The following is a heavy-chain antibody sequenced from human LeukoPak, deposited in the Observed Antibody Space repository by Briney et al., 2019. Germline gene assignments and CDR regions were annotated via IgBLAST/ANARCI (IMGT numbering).Heavy chain of an antibody. V-gene: IGHV5-51*01. J-gene: IGHJ3*02. Sequence: GESLKISCKGSGYSFTSYWIGWVRQLPGKGLEWMGIIYPGDSDTRYSPSFQGQVTISADKSISTAYLQWSSLKASDTAMYYCARTDYYGSGTYAFDIWGQGTMVTVSS. CDR1: GYSFTSYW. D-gene: IGHD3-10*01. CDR2: IYPGDSDT. CDR3: ARTDYYGSGTYAFDI.